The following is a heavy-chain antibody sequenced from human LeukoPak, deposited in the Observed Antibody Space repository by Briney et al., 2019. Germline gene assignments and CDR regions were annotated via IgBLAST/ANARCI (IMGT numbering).Heavy chain of an antibody. J-gene: IGHJ4*02. D-gene: IGHD2-15*01. CDR1: GGSFSGYY. CDR2: INHSGST. CDR3: ARLPIGYCSGGSRYPFDY. V-gene: IGHV4-34*01. Sequence: SSETLSLTCAVYGGSFSGYYWSWIRQPPGKGLEWIGEINHSGSTNYNPSLKSRVTISVDTSKNQFSLKLSSVTAADTAVYYCARLPIGYCSGGSRYPFDYWGQGTLVTVSS.